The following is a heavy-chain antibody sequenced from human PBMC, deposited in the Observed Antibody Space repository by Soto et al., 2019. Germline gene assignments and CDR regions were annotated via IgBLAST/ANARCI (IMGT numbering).Heavy chain of an antibody. Sequence: SETLSLTCTVSGGSISSGGYYWSWIRQHPGKGLEWIGYIHYSGNTYYKPSLKSRVTISVDTSKNQFSLRLSSVTAADTAVYYCASPPTTVTTRYYYYMDVWGKGTTVTVSS. J-gene: IGHJ6*03. CDR2: IHYSGNT. CDR3: ASPPTTVTTRYYYYMDV. V-gene: IGHV4-39*01. D-gene: IGHD4-17*01. CDR1: GGSISSGGYY.